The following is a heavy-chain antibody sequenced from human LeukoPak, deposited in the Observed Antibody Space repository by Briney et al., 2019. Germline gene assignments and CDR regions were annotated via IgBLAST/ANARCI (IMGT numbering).Heavy chain of an antibody. CDR3: ARHKGYYYDSSGYPRYYFDY. CDR2: IYPRDSDT. Sequence: GESVKISCKGSEYTFTNYWIGWVRQTSDKGLELVAFIYPRDSDTRYNPSFQGQATISADKSISTAYLQWSSLKASDTAMYYCARHKGYYYDSSGYPRYYFDYWGQGTLVTVSS. CDR1: EYTFTNYW. D-gene: IGHD3-22*01. J-gene: IGHJ4*02. V-gene: IGHV5-51*01.